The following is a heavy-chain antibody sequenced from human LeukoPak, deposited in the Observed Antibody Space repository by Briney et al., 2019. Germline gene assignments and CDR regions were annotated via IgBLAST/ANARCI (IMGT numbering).Heavy chain of an antibody. V-gene: IGHV3-21*01. J-gene: IGHJ4*02. CDR1: GFIFSSYT. Sequence: PGGSLRLSCTASGFIFSSYTMNWVRQAPGKGLEWVSSISNTNTYIYYADSIKGRFTISRDNAKNSLYLQMNSLRAEDTAVYYCARSGIAVAGVNPDYWGQGTLVTVSS. CDR3: ARSGIAVAGVNPDY. D-gene: IGHD6-19*01. CDR2: ISNTNTYI.